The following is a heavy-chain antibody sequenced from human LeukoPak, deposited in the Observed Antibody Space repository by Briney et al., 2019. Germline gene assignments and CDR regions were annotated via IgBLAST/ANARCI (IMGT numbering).Heavy chain of an antibody. D-gene: IGHD6-19*01. V-gene: IGHV3-7*03. J-gene: IGHJ4*02. CDR2: IKQDGSEK. Sequence: GGSLRLSCAASGFTFSSYWMSWVRQAPGKGLEWVANIKQDGSEKYYADSVKGRFTISRDNAKNSLYLQMSSLRAEDTAVYYCARSLGWAIFDYWGQGTLVTVSS. CDR1: GFTFSSYW. CDR3: ARSLGWAIFDY.